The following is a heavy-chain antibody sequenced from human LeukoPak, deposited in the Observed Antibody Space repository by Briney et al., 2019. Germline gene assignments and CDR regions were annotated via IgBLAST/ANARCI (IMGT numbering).Heavy chain of an antibody. CDR3: ARRAGGYSHPYDY. Sequence: GGSLRLSCAASGFTFSTYSMNWVRQAPGKGLEWVSSISSSSSYIYYADSVKGRFTISRDNAKNSLHLQMNSLRAEDTAVYYCARRAGGYSHPYDYWGQGTLVTVSS. CDR2: ISSSSSYI. D-gene: IGHD4-23*01. J-gene: IGHJ4*02. V-gene: IGHV3-21*04. CDR1: GFTFSTYS.